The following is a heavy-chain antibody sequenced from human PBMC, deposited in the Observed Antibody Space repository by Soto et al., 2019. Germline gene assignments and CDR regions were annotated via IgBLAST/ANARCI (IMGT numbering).Heavy chain of an antibody. J-gene: IGHJ4*02. D-gene: IGHD6-19*01. CDR1: GFTFSNYA. Sequence: EVQLLESGGGLVQPGGSLRLSCAASGFTFSNYAMSWVRQAPGKGLEWVSGIIGSDGSTYYADSVKGRFTISRDNSKNVLSLQMNSLRAEDTAVYYCARGHHSSGWYFDYWGQGTLVSVSS. CDR3: ARGHHSSGWYFDY. V-gene: IGHV3-23*01. CDR2: IIGSDGST.